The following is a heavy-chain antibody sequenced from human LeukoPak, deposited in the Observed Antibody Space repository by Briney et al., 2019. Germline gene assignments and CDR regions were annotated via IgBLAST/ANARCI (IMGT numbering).Heavy chain of an antibody. Sequence: ASVKVSCKASGYTFTNYHIAWVRQAPGQGLEWMGWVSINDGNTVYAQRLQGRVTMTTDTSTSVAYMELRGLTSDDTAVYYCTRAPPGMTMMTDYWGQGTLVTVSS. D-gene: IGHD3-22*01. V-gene: IGHV1-18*01. CDR1: GYTFTNYH. CDR3: TRAPPGMTMMTDY. J-gene: IGHJ4*02. CDR2: VSINDGNT.